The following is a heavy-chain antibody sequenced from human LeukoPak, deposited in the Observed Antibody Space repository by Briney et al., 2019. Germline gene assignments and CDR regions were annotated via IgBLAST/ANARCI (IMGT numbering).Heavy chain of an antibody. CDR1: GCTFSSYD. CDR2: IGTAGDT. V-gene: IGHV3-13*04. Sequence: GGSLRLSCAASGCTFSSYDMHWVRQATGKGLEWVSAIGTAGDTYYPGSVKGRFTISRENAKNSLYLQMNSLRAGDTAVYYCARASVVGNWFDPWGQGTLVTVSS. J-gene: IGHJ5*02. CDR3: ARASVVGNWFDP. D-gene: IGHD2-2*01.